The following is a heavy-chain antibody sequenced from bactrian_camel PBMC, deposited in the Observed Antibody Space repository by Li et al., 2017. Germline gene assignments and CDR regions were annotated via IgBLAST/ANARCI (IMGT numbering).Heavy chain of an antibody. CDR1: GDTIGRYC. J-gene: IGHJ6*01. V-gene: IGHV3S55*01. CDR3: AVEGSGAYCSLRALPLGY. CDR2: LDSDGIT. D-gene: IGHD3*01. Sequence: HVQLVESGGGSVQVGGSLRLSCVASGDTIGRYCMGWFRQIPDKEREGVAVLDSDGITKYSDSVKGRFIISNHNAKNTLFLQMNSLKPEDTAMYYCAVEGSGAYCSLRALPLGYWDQGTQVTVS.